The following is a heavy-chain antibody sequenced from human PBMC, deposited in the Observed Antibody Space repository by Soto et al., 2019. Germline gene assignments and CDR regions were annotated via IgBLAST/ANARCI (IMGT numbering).Heavy chain of an antibody. CDR1: GFTFSRYW. CDR3: ARIVSGRDYGDSIDC. J-gene: IGHJ4*02. CDR2: IKEDGSEI. V-gene: IGHV3-7*03. D-gene: IGHD4-17*01. Sequence: EVQLVESGGGLVQPGGSLRLSCAASGFTFSRYWLTWVRQAPGKGLEWVANIKEDGSEIYYVGSVKGRFTTSRDNAKNSLYLQMNSLRAEDTDVYYCARIVSGRDYGDSIDCWGRGTLVTVSS.